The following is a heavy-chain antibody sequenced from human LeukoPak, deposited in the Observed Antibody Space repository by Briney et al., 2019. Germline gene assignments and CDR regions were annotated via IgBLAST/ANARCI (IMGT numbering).Heavy chain of an antibody. CDR1: KFTFSQSA. V-gene: IGHV3-23*01. CDR3: AQGASPDY. Sequence: GGSLRLSCAASKFTFSQSAMSWVRQAPGKGLEWVSSISGSSYSTNYADSVKGRFTISRDNSNNTLSLQMNSLRVEDTAKYYCAQGASPDYWGQGTLVTVSS. CDR2: ISGSSYST. D-gene: IGHD2-2*01. J-gene: IGHJ4*02.